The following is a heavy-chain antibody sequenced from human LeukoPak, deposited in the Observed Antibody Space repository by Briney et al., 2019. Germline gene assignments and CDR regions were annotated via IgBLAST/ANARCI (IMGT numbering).Heavy chain of an antibody. CDR2: ISYDGSNK. CDR1: GFTFSSYA. Sequence: PGRSLRLSCAASGFTFSSYAMHWVRQAPGKGLEWVAVISYDGSNKYYADSVKGRFTISRDNSKNTLYLQMNSLRAEDTALYYCATDPGLPRLKYYFQYWGQGTLVTVSS. J-gene: IGHJ4*02. CDR3: ATDPGLPRLKYYFQY. V-gene: IGHV3-30*04.